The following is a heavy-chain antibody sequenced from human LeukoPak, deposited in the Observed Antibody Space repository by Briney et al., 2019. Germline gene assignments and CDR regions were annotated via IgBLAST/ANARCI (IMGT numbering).Heavy chain of an antibody. CDR2: INHSGGT. V-gene: IGHV4-34*01. Sequence: PSETLSLTCAVYGGSFSGYYWSWIRQPPGKGPEWIGEINHSGGTNYNPSLKSRVTISVDTSKNQFSLKLSSVTAADTAVYYCARGFGTAMDNAFDIWGQGTMVTVSS. CDR1: GGSFSGYY. CDR3: ARGFGTAMDNAFDI. J-gene: IGHJ3*02. D-gene: IGHD5-18*01.